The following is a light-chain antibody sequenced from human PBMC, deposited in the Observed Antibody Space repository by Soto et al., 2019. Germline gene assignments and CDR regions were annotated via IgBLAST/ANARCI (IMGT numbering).Light chain of an antibody. J-gene: IGKJ4*01. V-gene: IGKV3-20*01. CDR3: QQYGDSPRLT. CDR1: QSVRNNY. CDR2: GAS. Sequence: EIVLTQSPGTLSLSPGEGATLSCRASQSVRNNYLAWYQQKPVQAPSLLIYGASARATGIPDRFSGSGSGTDFTLTISGLEPEDFAVYYCQQYGDSPRLTFGGGTRVEIK.